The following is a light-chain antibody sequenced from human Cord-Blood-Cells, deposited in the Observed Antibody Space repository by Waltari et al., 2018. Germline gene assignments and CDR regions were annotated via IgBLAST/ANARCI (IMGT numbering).Light chain of an antibody. J-gene: IGLJ3*02. CDR2: LNSDGSH. V-gene: IGLV4-69*01. CDR3: QTWGTGIRV. Sequence: QLVLTQSPSASASLGAPVKPTRPLSSRHSRYSIACHHQQPEKGPRYLMKLNSDGSHSKGDGIPDRFSGSSSGAERYLTISSLQSEDEADYYCQTWGTGIRVFGGGTKLTVL. CDR1: SRHSRYS.